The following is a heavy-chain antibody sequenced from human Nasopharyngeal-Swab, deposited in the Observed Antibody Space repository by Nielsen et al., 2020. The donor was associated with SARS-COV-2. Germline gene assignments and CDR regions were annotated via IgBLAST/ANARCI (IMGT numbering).Heavy chain of an antibody. J-gene: IGHJ4*02. V-gene: IGHV3-30*18. CDR3: AKNPPFSDYFDY. Sequence: VRQMPGKGLEWVAVISYDGSNKYYADSVKGRFTISRDNSKNTLYLQMNSLRAEDTAVYYCAKNPPFSDYFDYWGQGTLVTVSS. CDR2: ISYDGSNK.